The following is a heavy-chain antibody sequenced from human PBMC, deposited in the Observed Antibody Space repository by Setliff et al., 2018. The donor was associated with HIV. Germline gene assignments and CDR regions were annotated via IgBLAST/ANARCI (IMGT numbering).Heavy chain of an antibody. CDR3: ARQGVAGGPNYYYYYYIGV. V-gene: IGHV5-51*01. D-gene: IGHD6-19*01. Sequence: PGEYLKISCKASGYSFTTYWNGWVRQMPGKGLEWMGIIYPGDSDTRYSPSFQGQVTISADKSIGTAYLQWSSLKASDTAMYYCARQGVAGGPNYYYYYYIGVWGKVTTGTVS. J-gene: IGHJ6*03. CDR2: IYPGDSDT. CDR1: GYSFTTYW.